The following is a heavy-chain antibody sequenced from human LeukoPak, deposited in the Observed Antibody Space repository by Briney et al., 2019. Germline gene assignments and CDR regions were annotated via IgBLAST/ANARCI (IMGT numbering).Heavy chain of an antibody. CDR1: GGSISSGGYY. J-gene: IGHJ6*02. CDR2: IYYSGST. V-gene: IGHV4-31*03. Sequence: PSETLSLTCTVSGGSISSGGYYWSWIRQHPGKCLEWIGYIYYSGSTYYNPSLKSRVTISVDTSKNQFSLKLSSVTAADTAVYYCASRARNGSGSYYRPPYYYYYGMDVWGQGTTVTVSS. CDR3: ASRARNGSGSYYRPPYYYYYGMDV. D-gene: IGHD3-10*01.